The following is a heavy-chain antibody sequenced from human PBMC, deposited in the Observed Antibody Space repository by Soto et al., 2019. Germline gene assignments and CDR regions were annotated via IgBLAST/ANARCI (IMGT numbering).Heavy chain of an antibody. CDR2: INAGNGNT. J-gene: IGHJ4*02. V-gene: IGHV1-3*01. Sequence: ASVKVSCKASGYTFTNYAIHWVRQAPGQRLEWMGWINAGNGNTKYSQKFQGRVTITRDTSASTAYMELSSLRSEDTAVYYCARDFDYWGQGTLVTVSS. CDR1: GYTFTNYA. CDR3: ARDFDY.